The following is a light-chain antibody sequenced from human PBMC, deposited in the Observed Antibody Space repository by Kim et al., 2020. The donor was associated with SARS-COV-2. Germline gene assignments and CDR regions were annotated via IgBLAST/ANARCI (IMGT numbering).Light chain of an antibody. Sequence: GQTARITCSGNALPKHYANWFQQKPGQAPVVVIFEDTERPSGIPERFSCSTSGTTVTLTISGVQAEDEADYYCQSADSSDTFWVFGGGTQLTVL. CDR1: ALPKHY. V-gene: IGLV3-25*03. CDR2: EDT. CDR3: QSADSSDTFWV. J-gene: IGLJ3*02.